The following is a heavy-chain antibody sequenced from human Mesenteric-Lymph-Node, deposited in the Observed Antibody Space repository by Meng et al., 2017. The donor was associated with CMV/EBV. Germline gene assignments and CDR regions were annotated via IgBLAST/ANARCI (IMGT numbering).Heavy chain of an antibody. CDR2: INPNSGGT. J-gene: IGHJ4*02. CDR3: AREVDSYFDY. V-gene: IGHV1-2*02. D-gene: IGHD2-15*01. CDR1: GYTFTGYF. Sequence: ASVKVSCKASGYTFTGYFMHWLRQAPGQGLEWMGWINPNSGGTNYAQKFQGRVTMTRDTSISTAYMELSRLRSDDTAVYYCAREVDSYFDYWGQGTLVTVSS.